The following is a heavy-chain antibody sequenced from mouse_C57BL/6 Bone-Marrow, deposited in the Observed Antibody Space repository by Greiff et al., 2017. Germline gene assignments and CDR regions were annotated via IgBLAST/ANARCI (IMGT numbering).Heavy chain of an antibody. CDR3: ARWDYYGSRGAMDY. Sequence: VQLQQSGPVLVKPGPSVKISCKASGFTFTDYYMHWVKQSHGQSLEWIGLVYPSNGGTSYNQKFKGKATLTVDTSSSTAYMELNSLTSENSAVFYCARWDYYGSRGAMDYWGQGTSVSVFS. CDR1: GFTFTDYY. CDR2: VYPSNGGT. D-gene: IGHD1-1*01. V-gene: IGHV1-36*01. J-gene: IGHJ4*01.